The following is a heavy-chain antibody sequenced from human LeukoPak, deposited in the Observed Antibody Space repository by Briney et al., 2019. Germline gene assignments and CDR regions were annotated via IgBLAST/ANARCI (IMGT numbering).Heavy chain of an antibody. J-gene: IGHJ3*02. CDR1: GGSISSGGYY. Sequence: SHTLSLTCTVSGGSISSGGYYWSWIRQHPGKGLEWIGYIYYSGSTYYNPSLKSRVTISVDTSKNQFSLKLSSVTAADTAVYYCAGLTMTDAFDIWGQGTMVTVSS. CDR3: AGLTMTDAFDI. CDR2: IYYSGST. D-gene: IGHD3-22*01. V-gene: IGHV4-31*03.